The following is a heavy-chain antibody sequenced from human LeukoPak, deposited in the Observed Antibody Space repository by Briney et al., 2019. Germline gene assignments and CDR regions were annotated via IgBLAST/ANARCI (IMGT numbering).Heavy chain of an antibody. V-gene: IGHV3-23*01. CDR3: ATYRQVLLPFES. CDR1: GFTFSTFA. J-gene: IGHJ4*02. CDR2: IFPSGGEI. Sequence: GGFLRLSCAASGFTFSTFAMIWVRQPPGKGLEWVSSIFPSGGEIHYADSVRGRFTISRDNSKSTLSLQMDSLRAEDTAIYYCATYRQVLLPFESWGQGTLVTVSS. D-gene: IGHD2-8*02.